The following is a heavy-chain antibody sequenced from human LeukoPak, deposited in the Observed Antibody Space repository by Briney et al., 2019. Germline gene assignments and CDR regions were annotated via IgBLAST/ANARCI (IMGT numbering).Heavy chain of an antibody. CDR2: IRYDGSNK. Sequence: GGSLRLSCAASGFTVSSNYMSWVRQAPGKGLEWVAFIRYDGSNKYYADSVKGRFTICRDNSKNTLYLQMNSLRAEDTAVYYCAKAYLVYSSSGGYFDSWGQGTLVTVYS. V-gene: IGHV3-30*02. J-gene: IGHJ4*02. CDR3: AKAYLVYSSSGGYFDS. D-gene: IGHD6-13*01. CDR1: GFTVSSNY.